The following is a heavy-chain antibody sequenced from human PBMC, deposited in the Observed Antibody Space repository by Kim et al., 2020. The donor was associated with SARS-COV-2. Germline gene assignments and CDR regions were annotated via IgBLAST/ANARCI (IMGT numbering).Heavy chain of an antibody. CDR2: IYYSGST. CDR1: GGSISSYY. CDR3: ARHTKQAAENDY. Sequence: SETLSLTCTVSGGSISSYYWSWIRQPPGKGLEWIGYIYYSGSTNYNPSLKSRVTISVDTSKNQFSLKLSSVTAADTAVYYCARHTKQAAENDYWGQGTLVTVSS. J-gene: IGHJ4*02. V-gene: IGHV4-59*08. D-gene: IGHD6-13*01.